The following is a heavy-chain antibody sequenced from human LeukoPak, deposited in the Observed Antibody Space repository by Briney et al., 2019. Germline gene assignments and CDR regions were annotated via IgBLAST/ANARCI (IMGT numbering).Heavy chain of an antibody. CDR3: ARVAVAGPTGWFDS. D-gene: IGHD6-19*01. CDR2: ISSTSAYI. V-gene: IGHV3-21*01. CDR1: GFALRSYT. Sequence: GGSLRLSCAASGFALRSYTVTCVRQAPGKGLEWVSSISSTSAYIYYAESVKGRFSISRDNVDNVVHLQMSSLRNEDTAFYYCARVAVAGPTGWFDSWGQGTLVTVSS. J-gene: IGHJ5*01.